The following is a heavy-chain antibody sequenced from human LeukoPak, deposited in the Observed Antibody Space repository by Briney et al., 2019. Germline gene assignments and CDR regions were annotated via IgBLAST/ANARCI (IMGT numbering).Heavy chain of an antibody. CDR3: ARENYCPDY. Sequence: GGSLRLSCAASGFTFSTYAMHWVRQAPGRGLEWVAVISYDGSNKYYADSVKGRFTIPRDNSKNTLYLQMNSLRAEDTAVYYCARENYCPDYWGQGTLVTVSS. J-gene: IGHJ4*02. CDR2: ISYDGSNK. D-gene: IGHD1-7*01. V-gene: IGHV3-30-3*01. CDR1: GFTFSTYA.